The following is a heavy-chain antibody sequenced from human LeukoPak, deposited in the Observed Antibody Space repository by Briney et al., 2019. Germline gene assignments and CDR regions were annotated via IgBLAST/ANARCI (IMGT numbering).Heavy chain of an antibody. CDR2: IYHSGST. Sequence: SETLSLTCAVSGYSFSSGYYWGWIRQPPGKGLEWIGSIYHSGSTYYNPSLKSRVTISVDTSKNQFSLKLSSVTAADTAVYYCARDLTQQLVPRGWFDPWGQGTLVTVSS. CDR1: GYSFSSGYY. CDR3: ARDLTQQLVPRGWFDP. V-gene: IGHV4-38-2*02. D-gene: IGHD6-13*01. J-gene: IGHJ5*02.